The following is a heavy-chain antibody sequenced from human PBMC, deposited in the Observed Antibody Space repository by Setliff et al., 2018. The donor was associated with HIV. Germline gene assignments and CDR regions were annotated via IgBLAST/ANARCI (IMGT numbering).Heavy chain of an antibody. V-gene: IGHV4-31*03. CDR2: IYYSGST. CDR1: GGSISSSSYY. CDR3: ARGLVVVTDSDYDTNYYYYYYMDV. D-gene: IGHD5-12*01. J-gene: IGHJ6*03. Sequence: SETLSLTCTVSGGSISSSSYYWNWFRQYPGKGLEWIGYIYYSGSTYYNPSLKSRVTISIDTSKNQFSLKLSSVTAADTAVYYCARGLVVVTDSDYDTNYYYYYYMDVWGKGTTVTVSS.